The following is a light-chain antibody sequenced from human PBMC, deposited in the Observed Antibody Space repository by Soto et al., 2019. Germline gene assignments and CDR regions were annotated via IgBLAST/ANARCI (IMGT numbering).Light chain of an antibody. V-gene: IGKV3-15*01. J-gene: IGKJ5*01. CDR2: GAS. Sequence: VLPQSPATLSLSPGERATLSCRVSQSVSSSYLAWYQQKPGQAPRLLIYGASTRATGIPARFSGSGSGTEFTLTISSLQSEDFAVYYCQQYNNWTPITFGQGTRLEI. CDR3: QQYNNWTPIT. CDR1: QSVSSSY.